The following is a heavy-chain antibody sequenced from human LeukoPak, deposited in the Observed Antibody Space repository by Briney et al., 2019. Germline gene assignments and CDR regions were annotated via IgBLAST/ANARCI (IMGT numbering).Heavy chain of an antibody. J-gene: IGHJ4*02. CDR2: ISSSSSYI. Sequence: GGSLRLSCAASGFTFSSYSMNWVRQAPGKGLEWVSSISSSSSYIYYADSVKGRFTISSDHAKTSLYLQMNSLRAEDTAVYYCAREGPLTYYYDSSGLDYWGQGTLVTVSS. D-gene: IGHD3-22*01. V-gene: IGHV3-21*01. CDR3: AREGPLTYYYDSSGLDY. CDR1: GFTFSSYS.